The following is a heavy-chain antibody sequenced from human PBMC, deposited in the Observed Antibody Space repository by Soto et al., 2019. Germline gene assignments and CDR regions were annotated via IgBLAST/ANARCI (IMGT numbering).Heavy chain of an antibody. CDR1: GYSITNYW. V-gene: IGHV5-10-1*01. CDR2: IDPSDSYT. D-gene: IGHD3-10*01. CDR3: ARLLVSGSYWFP. J-gene: IGHJ5*02. Sequence: PGESLKISCKGSGYSITNYWIGWVRQMPGKGLEWMGRIDPSDSYTNYSPSFQGHVTISADKSISTAYLQWSSLKASDTAMYYCARLLVSGSYWFPWGQGTLVTVSS.